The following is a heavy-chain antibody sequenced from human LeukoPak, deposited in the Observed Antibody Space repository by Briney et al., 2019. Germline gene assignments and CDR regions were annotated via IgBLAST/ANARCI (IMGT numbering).Heavy chain of an antibody. V-gene: IGHV4-61*02. CDR1: GGSISSGSYS. CDR3: AGGRYYDSSGPFSY. J-gene: IGHJ4*02. Sequence: PSQTLSLTCTVSGGSISSGSYSWSWIRQPAGKGLEWIGRIYTSGSTNYNPSLKSRVTISVDTSKNQFSLKLSSVTAADTAVYYCAGGRYYDSSGPFSYWGQGTLVTVSS. CDR2: IYTSGST. D-gene: IGHD3-22*01.